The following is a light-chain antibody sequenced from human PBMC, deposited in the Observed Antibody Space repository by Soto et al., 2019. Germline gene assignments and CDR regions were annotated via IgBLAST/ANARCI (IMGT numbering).Light chain of an antibody. Sequence: VLTQSPATLSLSPGERATLSCRTSQSTTKSLAWYQQKPGQPPRLLIYDASNRATGIPARFSGSGSGTEFTLTISSLEPEDLAIYYCQQRSNRPPFMYSFGQGTKVDIK. CDR2: DAS. J-gene: IGKJ2*03. CDR3: QQRSNRPPFMYS. CDR1: QSTTKS. V-gene: IGKV3-11*01.